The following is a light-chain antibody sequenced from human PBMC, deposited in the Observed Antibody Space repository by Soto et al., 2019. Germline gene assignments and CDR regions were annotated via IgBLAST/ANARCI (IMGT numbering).Light chain of an antibody. Sequence: QSVLTQPRSVSGSPGQSVTISCTGTNSDVGTYNYVSWYQQHPGKAPKLIIYDVTKRPSGVPDRFSGSKSGNTASLIISGLQAADEAEYYCCCCSYAGSSSFRVLFGGGTKPPS. CDR3: CSYAGSSSFRVL. J-gene: IGLJ2*01. CDR1: NSDVGTYNY. V-gene: IGLV2-11*01. CDR2: DVT.